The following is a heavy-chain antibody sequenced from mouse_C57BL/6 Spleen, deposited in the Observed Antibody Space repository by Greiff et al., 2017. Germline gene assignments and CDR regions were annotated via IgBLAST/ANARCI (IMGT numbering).Heavy chain of an antibody. Sequence: VKLQESGAELVKPGASVKMSCKASGYTFTSYWITWVKQRPGQGLEWIGDIYPGSGSTNYNEKFKSKATLTVDTSSSTAYMQLSSLTSEDSAVYYCARDGSGWFAYWGQGTLVTVSA. CDR3: ARDGSGWFAY. J-gene: IGHJ3*01. V-gene: IGHV1-55*01. CDR1: GYTFTSYW. CDR2: IYPGSGST. D-gene: IGHD2-3*01.